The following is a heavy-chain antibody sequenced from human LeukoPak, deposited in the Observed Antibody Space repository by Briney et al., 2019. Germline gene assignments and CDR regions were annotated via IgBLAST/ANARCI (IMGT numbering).Heavy chain of an antibody. V-gene: IGHV1-8*01. J-gene: IGHJ4*02. CDR2: MNPKSANT. CDR3: ARGKLTHGDYVAVDF. D-gene: IGHD4-17*01. CDR1: GYTFTAYD. Sequence: ASVKVSCKASGYTFTAYDLNWVRQAPGQGLEWMGWMNPKSANTGYAQKFQGRVTMTRDTSINTAHMELSSLRSEDTAIYYCARGKLTHGDYVAVDFWGQGTLVTVSS.